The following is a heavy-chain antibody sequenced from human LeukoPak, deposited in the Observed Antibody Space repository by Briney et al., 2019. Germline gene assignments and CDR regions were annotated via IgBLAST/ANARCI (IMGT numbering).Heavy chain of an antibody. CDR2: INPNSGGT. CDR3: ARDGAVAGTWALPFDY. D-gene: IGHD6-19*01. V-gene: IGHV1-2*02. Sequence: ASVKVSCKASGYTFTDYYMHWVRQAPGQGLEWMGWINPNSGGTNYAQKFQGRVTMTRDTSISTAYMELRSLRSDDTAVYYCARDGAVAGTWALPFDYWGQGTLVTVSS. CDR1: GYTFTDYY. J-gene: IGHJ4*02.